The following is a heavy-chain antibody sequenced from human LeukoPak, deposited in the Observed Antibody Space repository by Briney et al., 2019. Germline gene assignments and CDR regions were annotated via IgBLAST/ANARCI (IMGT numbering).Heavy chain of an antibody. Sequence: ASVKVSCKASGYTFTSYDINWVRQATGQGLEWMGWMNPNSGNTGYAQKFQGRVTMTRNTSISTAYMELSSLSSEDTAVYYCARSRYNWEGVDNYYYYMDVWGKGTTVTVSS. CDR2: MNPNSGNT. D-gene: IGHD1-20*01. CDR3: ARSRYNWEGVDNYYYYMDV. V-gene: IGHV1-8*01. CDR1: GYTFTSYD. J-gene: IGHJ6*03.